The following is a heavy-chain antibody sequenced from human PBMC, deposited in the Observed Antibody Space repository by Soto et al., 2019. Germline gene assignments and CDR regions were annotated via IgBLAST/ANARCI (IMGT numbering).Heavy chain of an antibody. CDR3: AKVFTVTTRNWYFDL. J-gene: IGHJ2*01. Sequence: GGSLRLSCAASGFTFSSYGMHWVRQAPGKGLEWVAVISYDGSNKYYADSVKGRFTISRDNSKNTLYLQMNSLRAEDTAVYYCAKVFTVTTRNWYFDLWGRGTLVTVAS. D-gene: IGHD4-17*01. V-gene: IGHV3-30*18. CDR2: ISYDGSNK. CDR1: GFTFSSYG.